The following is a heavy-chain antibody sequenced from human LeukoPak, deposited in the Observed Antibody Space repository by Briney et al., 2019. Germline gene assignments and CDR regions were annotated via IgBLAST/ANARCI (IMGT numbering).Heavy chain of an antibody. J-gene: IGHJ3*02. V-gene: IGHV3-23*01. Sequence: GGSLRLSCAASGFTFSSYAMSWVRQAPGKGLEWVSAISGSGGSTYYADSVKGRFTISRDNSKNTLYLQMNSLRAEDTAVYYCAREMSSGIAGLNAFDIWGQGTMVTVSS. CDR2: ISGSGGST. CDR1: GFTFSSYA. D-gene: IGHD6-13*01. CDR3: AREMSSGIAGLNAFDI.